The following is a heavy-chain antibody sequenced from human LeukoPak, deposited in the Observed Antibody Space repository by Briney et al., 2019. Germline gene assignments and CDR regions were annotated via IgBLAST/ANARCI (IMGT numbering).Heavy chain of an antibody. CDR2: MNPNSGNT. CDR1: GYTFTSYD. V-gene: IGHV1-8*01. CDR3: ARGPPHYNVVNWFDP. J-gene: IGHJ5*02. D-gene: IGHD1-14*01. Sequence: ASVKVSCKASGYTFTSYDINWVRQATGQGLEWMGWMNPNSGNTGYAQKFQGRVTMTRNTSISTAYMELSSLRSEDTAVYYCARGPPHYNVVNWFDPWGQGTLVTVSS.